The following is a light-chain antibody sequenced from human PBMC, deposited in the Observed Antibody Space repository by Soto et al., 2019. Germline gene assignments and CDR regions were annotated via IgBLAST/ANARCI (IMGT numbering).Light chain of an antibody. Sequence: EIVMTQSPATLSESPGERATLSCRASQSVSSNLAWYQQKPGQAPRLLIYGASTRATGIPARFSGSGSGTEFTLTISSLQSEDFAVYYCQQYNNRPPWTFGQGTKVEIK. J-gene: IGKJ1*01. CDR3: QQYNNRPPWT. V-gene: IGKV3-15*01. CDR1: QSVSSN. CDR2: GAS.